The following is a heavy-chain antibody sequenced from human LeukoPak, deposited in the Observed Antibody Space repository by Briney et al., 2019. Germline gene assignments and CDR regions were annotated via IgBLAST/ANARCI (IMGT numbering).Heavy chain of an antibody. Sequence: PSETLSLTCAVYGGSFSGYYWSWIRQPPGKGLEWIGEINHSGSTNYNPSLKSRVTISVDTSKNQFSLKLSSVTAADTAVYYCARIPAAIPWVWFDPWGQGTLVTVSS. V-gene: IGHV4-34*01. CDR3: ARIPAAIPWVWFDP. D-gene: IGHD2-2*01. CDR1: GGSFSGYY. CDR2: INHSGST. J-gene: IGHJ5*02.